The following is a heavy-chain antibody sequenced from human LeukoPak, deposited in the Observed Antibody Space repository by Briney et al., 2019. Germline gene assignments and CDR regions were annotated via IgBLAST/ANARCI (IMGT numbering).Heavy chain of an antibody. D-gene: IGHD3-10*01. Sequence: GGSLRLSCAASGFTVSSNYMSWVRQAPGKGLEWVSVTYSGGSTYYADSVKGRFTISRDNSKNTLYLQMNSLRAEDTAVYYCARGNYGSGSPYYYYGMDVWGQGTTVTVSS. J-gene: IGHJ6*02. V-gene: IGHV3-53*01. CDR1: GFTVSSNY. CDR2: TYSGGST. CDR3: ARGNYGSGSPYYYYGMDV.